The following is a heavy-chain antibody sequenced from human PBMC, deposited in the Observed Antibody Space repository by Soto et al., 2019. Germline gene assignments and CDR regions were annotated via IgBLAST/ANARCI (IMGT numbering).Heavy chain of an antibody. CDR3: ARPGDTGNDAFGI. CDR1: GYTFTTYS. J-gene: IGHJ3*02. Sequence: GASVKVSCKASGYTFTTYSMHWVRQAPGQRLEWMGWINAANGNTKYSQKFQGRVTITRDTSASIAYMELSSLRSEDTALYYCARPGDTGNDAFGIWGQGTMVTVSS. CDR2: INAANGNT. D-gene: IGHD2-21*02. V-gene: IGHV1-3*01.